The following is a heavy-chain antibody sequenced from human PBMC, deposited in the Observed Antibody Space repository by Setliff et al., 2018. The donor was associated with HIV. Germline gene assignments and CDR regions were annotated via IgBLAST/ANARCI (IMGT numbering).Heavy chain of an antibody. V-gene: IGHV3-74*01. D-gene: IGHD3-10*01. CDR2: LNPEANYI. Sequence: GGSLRLSCAASGLTFSTSWMQWVRQSPGEGLLWVARLNPEANYIHYADAVQGRFTISRDNAKNTLYLQMNSLRAEDTAVYYCARGVRGVVNGMDVWGQGTTVTVSS. J-gene: IGHJ6*02. CDR3: ARGVRGVVNGMDV. CDR1: GLTFSTSW.